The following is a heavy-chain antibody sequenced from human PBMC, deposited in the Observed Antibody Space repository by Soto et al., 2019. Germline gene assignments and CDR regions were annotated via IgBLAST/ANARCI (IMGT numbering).Heavy chain of an antibody. Sequence: GGSLRLSCAASGFTFGSYAMHWVRQAPGKGLEWVAVISYDGSNKYYADSVKGRFTISRDNSKNTLYLQMNSLRAEDTAVYYCARDMVVVVPAAKGAGYFDYWGQGTLVTVSS. J-gene: IGHJ4*02. CDR1: GFTFGSYA. CDR3: ARDMVVVVPAAKGAGYFDY. CDR2: ISYDGSNK. V-gene: IGHV3-30-3*01. D-gene: IGHD2-2*01.